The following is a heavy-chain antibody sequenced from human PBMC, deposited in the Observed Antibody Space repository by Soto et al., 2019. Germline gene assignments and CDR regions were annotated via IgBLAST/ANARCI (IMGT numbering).Heavy chain of an antibody. CDR2: IIPIFGTA. D-gene: IGHD2-8*01. Sequence: QVQLVQSGAEVKKPGSSVKVSCKASGGTFSSYAISWVRQAPGQGLEWMGGIIPIFGTANYAQKFQGRVTISADDSTSTAYMELSSLRYEYTAVYYCAVKRHCTNGVCYPAYYYYYGMDVWGQGTTVTVSS. CDR3: AVKRHCTNGVCYPAYYYYYGMDV. V-gene: IGHV1-69*12. CDR1: GGTFSSYA. J-gene: IGHJ6*02.